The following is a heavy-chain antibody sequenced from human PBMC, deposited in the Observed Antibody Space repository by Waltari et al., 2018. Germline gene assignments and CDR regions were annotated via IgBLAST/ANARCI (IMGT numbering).Heavy chain of an antibody. CDR3: AREGGGVTPYFDC. V-gene: IGHV3-53*02. CDR1: GVTVNTNY. Sequence: EVQLGETGGGLIQPGGSLRLSCVVSGVTVNTNYMSWVRQAPGKGLEWVSVIYSDGPTHYADSVKGRFTISRDIPNNTVFLRMDSLRVEDTAVYYCAREGGGVTPYFDCWGQGTLVTVSS. D-gene: IGHD2-21*02. J-gene: IGHJ4*02. CDR2: IYSDGPT.